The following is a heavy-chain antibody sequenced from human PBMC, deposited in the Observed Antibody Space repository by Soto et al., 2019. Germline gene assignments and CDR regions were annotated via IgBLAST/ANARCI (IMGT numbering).Heavy chain of an antibody. J-gene: IGHJ4*02. CDR1: GDSVSTDDW. Sequence: PSETLSLTCAVSGDSVSTDDWWSWVRQPPGKGLEWIGEIHHGGSTHYNPSLKSRVTMSADKSKNQFSLNMSSVTAADTAVYFCASQAGYYADSWGQGTLVTVSS. D-gene: IGHD6-19*01. CDR2: IHHGGST. V-gene: IGHV4-4*02. CDR3: ASQAGYYADS.